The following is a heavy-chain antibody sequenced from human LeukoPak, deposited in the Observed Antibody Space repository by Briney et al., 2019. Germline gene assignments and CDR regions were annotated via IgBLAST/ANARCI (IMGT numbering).Heavy chain of an antibody. J-gene: IGHJ4*02. CDR1: GCTFSDHY. CDR3: SRDLTMVRGVTDY. V-gene: IGHV3-72*01. Sequence: GTLRLSCAASGCTFSDHYLDWVRQAPGKGLEWVGRSRNNAYSYTKEYAASVKGRFSISRDDSRNSVYLQMNSLKIEDTAAYYCSRDLTMVRGVTDYWGQGTLVTVSS. D-gene: IGHD3-10*01. CDR2: SRNNAYSYTK.